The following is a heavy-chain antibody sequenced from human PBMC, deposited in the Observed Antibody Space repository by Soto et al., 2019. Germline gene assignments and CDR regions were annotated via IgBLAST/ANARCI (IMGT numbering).Heavy chain of an antibody. CDR2: INAGNGNT. CDR1: GYTFTSYA. CDR3: ARPTAMAYYYYYGMDV. D-gene: IGHD5-18*01. Sequence: QVQLVQSGAEVKKPGDSVKVSCKASGYTFTSYAMHWVRQAPGQRLEWMGWINAGNGNTKYSQKFQGRVTITRDTSASTAYMELSSLRSEDMAVYYCARPTAMAYYYYYGMDVWGQVTTVTVSS. V-gene: IGHV1-3*01. J-gene: IGHJ6*02.